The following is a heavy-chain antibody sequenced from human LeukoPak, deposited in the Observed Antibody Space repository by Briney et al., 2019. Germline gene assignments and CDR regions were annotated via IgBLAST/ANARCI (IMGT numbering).Heavy chain of an antibody. CDR1: GFTFSSYS. Sequence: GGSLRLSCAASGFTFSSYSMSWVRQAPGKGLEWVSSISSSGGNTYYPDSVKGRFTISRDNSKNTMYLQMNSLRAEDTAVYYCARKGGPLGPPFDNWGQGTLVTVSS. CDR2: ISSSGGNT. V-gene: IGHV3-23*01. CDR3: ARKGGPLGPPFDN. J-gene: IGHJ4*02. D-gene: IGHD7-27*01.